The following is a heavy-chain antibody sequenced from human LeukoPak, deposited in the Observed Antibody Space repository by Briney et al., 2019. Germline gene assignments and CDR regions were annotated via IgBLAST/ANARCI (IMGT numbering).Heavy chain of an antibody. V-gene: IGHV3-66*01. CDR1: GFTVSSNY. Sequence: VGSLRLSCAASGFTVSSNYMNWVRQAPGKGLEWVSVIYSGGSTYYADSVKGRFTVSRDNSKNTLYFQMNSLRAEDTAVYYCARGQVAGSLVYWGQGTLVTVSS. CDR3: ARGQVAGSLVY. D-gene: IGHD2-15*01. CDR2: IYSGGST. J-gene: IGHJ4*02.